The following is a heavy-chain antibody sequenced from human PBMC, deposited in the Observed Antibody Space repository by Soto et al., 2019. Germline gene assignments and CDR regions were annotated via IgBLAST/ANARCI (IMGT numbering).Heavy chain of an antibody. CDR2: IYYSGNT. Sequence: QVRLQEWGPGLVKPSQTLSLKCSVSGGSITTGGRYWSWIRQLPGKGLEWIGDIYYSGNTYYNASHKSRVTISVEAAKNQFSLKLSSVTAADTAVYYFAQALVFTGGDGFDIWGQGRLVTVSS. J-gene: IGHJ3*02. CDR1: GGSITTGGRY. V-gene: IGHV4-31*02. D-gene: IGHD1-1*01. CDR3: AQALVFTGGDGFDI.